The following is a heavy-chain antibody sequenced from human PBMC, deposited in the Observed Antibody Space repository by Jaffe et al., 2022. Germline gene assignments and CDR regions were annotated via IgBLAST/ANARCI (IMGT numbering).Heavy chain of an antibody. CDR3: ARVPYYYGSGSYWYFDY. D-gene: IGHD3-10*01. CDR1: GFTFSSYS. Sequence: EVQLVESGGGLVKPGGSLRLSCAASGFTFSSYSMNWVRQAPGKGLEWVSSISSSSSYIYYADSVKGRFTISRDNAKNSLYLQMNSLRAEDTAVYYCARVPYYYGSGSYWYFDYWGQGTLVTVSS. V-gene: IGHV3-21*01. J-gene: IGHJ4*02. CDR2: ISSSSSYI.